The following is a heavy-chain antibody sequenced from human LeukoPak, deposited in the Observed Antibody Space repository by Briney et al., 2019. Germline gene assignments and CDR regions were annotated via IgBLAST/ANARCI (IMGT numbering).Heavy chain of an antibody. CDR3: ARHPATLNIVVVVAAIPPRFDP. D-gene: IGHD2-15*01. J-gene: IGHJ5*02. CDR1: GGSISSSSYY. Sequence: PSETLSLTCTVSGGSISSSSYYWGWIRQPPGKGLEWIGSIYYSGSTYYNPSLKSRVTISVDTSKNQFSLKLSSVTAADTAVYYCARHPATLNIVVVVAAIPPRFDPWGQGTLVTVSS. CDR2: IYYSGST. V-gene: IGHV4-39*01.